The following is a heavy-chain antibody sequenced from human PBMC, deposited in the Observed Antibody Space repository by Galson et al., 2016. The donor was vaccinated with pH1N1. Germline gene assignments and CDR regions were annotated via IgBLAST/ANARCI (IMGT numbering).Heavy chain of an antibody. J-gene: IGHJ6*02. CDR3: ALLGGPRGQDYYPNYGMDV. Sequence: QSGAEVKKPGESLRISCKASGYYFSNYWIGWVRQMPGKGLEWMGIIFPGDSNLKYSPSFQGQVIISADKSLTTVYLQWNSLKASDTAIYYCALLGGPRGQDYYPNYGMDVWGQGTTVTVSS. CDR1: GYYFSNYW. CDR2: IFPGDSNL. V-gene: IGHV5-51*03. D-gene: IGHD3-16*01.